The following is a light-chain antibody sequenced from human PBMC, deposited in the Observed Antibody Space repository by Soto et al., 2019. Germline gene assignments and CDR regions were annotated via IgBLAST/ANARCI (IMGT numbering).Light chain of an antibody. CDR2: EVN. J-gene: IGLJ3*02. V-gene: IGLV2-14*01. Sequence: QSALTQPASVSGSPGQSITISCTGSSDDVGGYDYASWYQHHPGKAPKLMIYEVNNRPSGVSNRFSGSKSGNTASLTISGLQAEDEADYFCSSYTRTDTRVFGGGTKLTVL. CDR1: SDDVGGYDY. CDR3: SSYTRTDTRV.